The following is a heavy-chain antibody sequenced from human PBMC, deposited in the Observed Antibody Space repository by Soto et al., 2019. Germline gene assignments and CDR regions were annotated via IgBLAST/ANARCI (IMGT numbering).Heavy chain of an antibody. CDR2: IYHSGST. V-gene: IGHV4-30-2*01. CDR1: GGSISSGGYS. D-gene: IGHD2-15*01. Sequence: QLQLQESGSGLVKPSQTLSLTCAVSGGSISSGGYSWSWIRQPPGKGLEWIGYIYHSGSTYYNPSLKSRVTISVDRSKNQFSLKLSSVTAADTAVYYCARGGVVAATPSYWYFDLWGRGTLVTVSS. J-gene: IGHJ2*01. CDR3: ARGGVVAATPSYWYFDL.